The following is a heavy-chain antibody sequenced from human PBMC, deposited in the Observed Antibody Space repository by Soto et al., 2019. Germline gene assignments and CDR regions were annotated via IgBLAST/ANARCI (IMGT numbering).Heavy chain of an antibody. J-gene: IGHJ6*02. CDR2: MYKTGST. V-gene: IGHV4-59*01. D-gene: IGHD2-21*02. Sequence: QVQLQESGPGLVKPSETLSLTCTVSGGSISGYYWSWIRQPPGKGLEWIGYMYKTGSTVYNPSFKSRVTISVDTPKNQFSLKLNSVTAADTAVYYCARDLWGYCGTDCYPLDVWGQGTTVTVSS. CDR3: ARDLWGYCGTDCYPLDV. CDR1: GGSISGYY.